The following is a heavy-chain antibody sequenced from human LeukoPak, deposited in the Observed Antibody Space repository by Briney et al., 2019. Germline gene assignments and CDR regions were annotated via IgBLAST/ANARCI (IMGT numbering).Heavy chain of an antibody. J-gene: IGHJ4*02. D-gene: IGHD1-26*01. CDR3: ARLPLRGGSYYFSY. V-gene: IGHV4-39*01. CDR1: GGSISSSSYY. Sequence: SETLSLTCTVSGGSISSSSYYWGWIRQPPGKGLEWIGSIYYSGSTYYNPSLKSRVTISVDTSKNQFSLKLSSVTAADTAVYYCARLPLRGGSYYFSYWGQGTLVAVSS. CDR2: IYYSGST.